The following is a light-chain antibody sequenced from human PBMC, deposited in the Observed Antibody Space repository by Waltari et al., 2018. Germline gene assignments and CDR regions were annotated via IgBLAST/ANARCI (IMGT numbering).Light chain of an antibody. CDR2: DVS. J-gene: IGLJ2*01. CDR1: GRDIGTHEY. Sequence: SALTQPASVSGSPGQSITISCTGVGRDIGTHEYLSWYQQHPGKAPKLSIYDVSHRPSGVSNRFSGSKSGSSASLTISGLQAEDEADYYCCSYTSSTSVTFGGGTKVTVL. CDR3: CSYTSSTSVT. V-gene: IGLV2-14*03.